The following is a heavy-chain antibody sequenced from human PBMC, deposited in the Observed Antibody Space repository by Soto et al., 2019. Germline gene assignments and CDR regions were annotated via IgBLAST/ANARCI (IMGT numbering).Heavy chain of an antibody. J-gene: IGHJ5*02. CDR3: ASLGVYRSGWNWFDP. V-gene: IGHV1-69*01. Sequence: QVQLVQSGAEVKKPGSSVTVSCKASGGTFSSYAISWVRQAPVQGLEWLGGIIPIFGTAHYAQKFQGRVTIPADESTSTAYRELSSLRSEDTAVYYCASLGVYRSGWNWFDPWGQGTLVTVSS. D-gene: IGHD6-19*01. CDR2: IIPIFGTA. CDR1: GGTFSSYA.